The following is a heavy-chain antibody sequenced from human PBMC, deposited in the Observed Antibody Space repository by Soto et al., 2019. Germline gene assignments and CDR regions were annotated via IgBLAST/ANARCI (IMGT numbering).Heavy chain of an antibody. V-gene: IGHV1-24*01. CDR2: FDPEDGET. Sequence: ASVKVSCKVSGYTLTELSMHWVRQAPGKGLEWMGGFDPEDGETIYAQKFQGRVTMTEDTSTDTAYMELSSLRSEDTAVYYCATGYCISTSCYGYYYYGMDVWGQGTTVTFSS. J-gene: IGHJ6*02. CDR3: ATGYCISTSCYGYYYYGMDV. CDR1: GYTLTELS. D-gene: IGHD2-2*01.